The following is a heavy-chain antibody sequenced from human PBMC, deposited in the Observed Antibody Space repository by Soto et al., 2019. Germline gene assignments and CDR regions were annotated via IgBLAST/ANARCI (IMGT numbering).Heavy chain of an antibody. D-gene: IGHD3-10*01. Sequence: EVQLLESGGGLVQPGGSLRLSCAGSGFTFINYAMNWVRQAPGKGLEWVSTISGGGDAPFFADSVRGRFTISRDNSKNTVTLQMNNLGVDDTAVYFCARKVPGSTSRPDYWYFDLWGRGTLVPVSS. CDR3: ARKVPGSTSRPDYWYFDL. J-gene: IGHJ2*01. V-gene: IGHV3-23*01. CDR2: ISGGGDAP. CDR1: GFTFINYA.